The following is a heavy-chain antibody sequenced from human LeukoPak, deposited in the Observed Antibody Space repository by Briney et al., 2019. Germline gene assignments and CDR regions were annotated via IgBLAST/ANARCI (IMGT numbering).Heavy chain of an antibody. D-gene: IGHD3-10*01. J-gene: IGHJ4*02. CDR1: GGTFSSYA. CDR3: ARAFESYYYGSGSFNFDY. Sequence: ASVKVSCXASGGTFSSYAISWVRQAPGQGLEWMGRIIPIFGTANYAQKFQGRVTITTDESTSTAYMELSSLRSEDTAVYYCARAFESYYYGSGSFNFDYWGQGTLVTVSS. CDR2: IIPIFGTA. V-gene: IGHV1-69*05.